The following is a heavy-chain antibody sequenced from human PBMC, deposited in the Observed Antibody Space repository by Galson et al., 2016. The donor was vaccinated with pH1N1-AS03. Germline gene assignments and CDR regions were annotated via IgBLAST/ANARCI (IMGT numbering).Heavy chain of an antibody. Sequence: SLRLSCAASGFTINNNYMSWVRQAPGKGLEWVSVIYGGGDTFYADSVKGRFTISRDNSKNTVYLQMNSLGVEDTAVYYCAREPWGSTQGEYWGQGTPVTVSS. J-gene: IGHJ4*02. CDR2: IYGGGDT. CDR1: GFTINNNY. D-gene: IGHD3-16*01. CDR3: AREPWGSTQGEY. V-gene: IGHV3-53*01.